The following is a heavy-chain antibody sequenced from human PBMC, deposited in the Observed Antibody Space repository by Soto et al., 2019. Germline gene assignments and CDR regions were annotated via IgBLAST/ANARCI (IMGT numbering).Heavy chain of an antibody. J-gene: IGHJ4*02. D-gene: IGHD6-19*01. V-gene: IGHV3-23*01. CDR2: ISGSGGST. Sequence: GESLKISCAASGFTFSSYAMSWVRQAPGKGLEWVSAISGSGGSTYYADSVKGRFTISRDNSKNTLYLQMNSLRAEDTAVYYCAKDGSSGWPPVDFDYWGQGTLVTVSS. CDR1: GFTFSSYA. CDR3: AKDGSSGWPPVDFDY.